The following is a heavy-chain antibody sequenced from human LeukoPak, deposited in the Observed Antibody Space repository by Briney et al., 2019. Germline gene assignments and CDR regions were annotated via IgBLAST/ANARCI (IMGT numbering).Heavy chain of an antibody. CDR3: ARGEVAAAGHWFDP. Sequence: PSETLSLTCAVSGGSISSSSYYWGWIRQPPGKGLEWIGYIYYSGSTNYNPSLKSRVTISVDTSKNQFSLKLSSVTAADTAVYYCARGEVAAAGHWFDPWGQGTLVTVSS. CDR1: GGSISSSSYY. CDR2: IYYSGST. V-gene: IGHV4-61*05. D-gene: IGHD6-13*01. J-gene: IGHJ5*02.